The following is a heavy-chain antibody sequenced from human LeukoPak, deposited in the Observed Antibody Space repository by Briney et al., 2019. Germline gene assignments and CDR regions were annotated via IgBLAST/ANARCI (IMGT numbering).Heavy chain of an antibody. V-gene: IGHV1-46*01. J-gene: IGHJ3*02. CDR2: INPTGGST. Sequence: ASVKVSCKASGYTFTSYYMHWVRQAPGQGLEWMGLINPTGGSTGYAQKFQGRVTMTRDMSTSTDYMELSSLRSEDTAVYYCARAKGDYYDSHAFDIWGQGTMVTVSS. CDR3: ARAKGDYYDSHAFDI. CDR1: GYTFTSYY. D-gene: IGHD3-22*01.